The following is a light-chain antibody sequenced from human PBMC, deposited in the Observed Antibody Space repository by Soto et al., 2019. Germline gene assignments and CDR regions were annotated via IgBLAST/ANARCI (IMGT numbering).Light chain of an antibody. CDR1: QNIGTY. V-gene: IGKV3-20*01. CDR3: QQYGSSPPIT. J-gene: IGKJ5*01. CDR2: DAS. Sequence: EIVMTQSPDTLSVSPGEGATLSCRVSQNIGTYLAWYQQKGGQAPRLVIFDASSRASGVPARFSGSGSGTDFTLTISRLEPEDFAVYYCQQYGSSPPITFGQGTRLEI.